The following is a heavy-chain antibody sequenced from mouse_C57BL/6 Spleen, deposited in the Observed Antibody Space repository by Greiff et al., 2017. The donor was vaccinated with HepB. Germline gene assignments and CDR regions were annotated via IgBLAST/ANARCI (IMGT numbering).Heavy chain of an antibody. CDR3: TRSGMVTTDYYFDY. V-gene: IGHV1-15*01. D-gene: IGHD2-2*01. J-gene: IGHJ2*01. CDR1: GYTFTDYE. CDR2: IDPETGGT. Sequence: VKLMESGAELVRPGASVTLSCKASGYTFTDYEMHWVKQTPVHGLEWIGAIDPETGGTAYNQKFKGKAILTADKSSSTAYMELRSLTSEDSAVYYCTRSGMVTTDYYFDYWGQGTTLTVSS.